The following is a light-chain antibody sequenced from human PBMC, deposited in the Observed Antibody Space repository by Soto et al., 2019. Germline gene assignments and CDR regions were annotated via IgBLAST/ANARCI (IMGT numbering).Light chain of an antibody. Sequence: SYELTQPPSVSVSPGQTARITCSGHKLGEKFASWYQQKPGQSPVVVIYEDKKRPSAIPERFSGSNSGTTATLTISGNETMDEADYYCQTWDNSTVVFGGGTKLTVL. J-gene: IGLJ2*01. CDR2: EDK. CDR1: KLGEKF. V-gene: IGLV3-1*01. CDR3: QTWDNSTVV.